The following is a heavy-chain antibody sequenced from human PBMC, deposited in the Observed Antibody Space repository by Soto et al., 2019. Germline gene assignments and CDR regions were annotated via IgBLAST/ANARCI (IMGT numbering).Heavy chain of an antibody. CDR2: IYIGGST. V-gene: IGHV3-66*02. D-gene: IGHD1-26*01. CDR1: GFTVSSNY. Sequence: GGSLRLSCAASGFTVSSNYMSWVRQAPGKGLEWVSVIYIGGSTYYADSVKGRFTISRDNSKNTLYLQMNSLRAEDTAVYYCAREQEVGATTYAFDIWGQGTMVTVSS. CDR3: AREQEVGATTYAFDI. J-gene: IGHJ3*02.